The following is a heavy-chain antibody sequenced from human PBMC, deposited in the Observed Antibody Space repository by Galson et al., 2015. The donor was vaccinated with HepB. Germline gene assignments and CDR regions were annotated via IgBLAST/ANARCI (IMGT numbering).Heavy chain of an antibody. CDR3: VVLRGNDLKPLDY. J-gene: IGHJ4*02. D-gene: IGHD5-12*01. V-gene: IGHV3-48*03. CDR1: TFIFRTHS. CDR2: ISASGTTI. Sequence: SLRLSCADSTFIFRTHSMNWVRQAPGMGLAWLSFISASGTTIYHADSVKGRLAIYRENAKNSLNLQMNSLRPEDTAVYFCVVLRGNDLKPLDYWGQGIQVTVSS.